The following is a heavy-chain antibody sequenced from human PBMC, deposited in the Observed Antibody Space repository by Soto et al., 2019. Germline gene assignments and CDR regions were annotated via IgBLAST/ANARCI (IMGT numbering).Heavy chain of an antibody. CDR1: GGSISNGGYY. Sequence: SETLSLTCTVSGGSISNGGYYWSWIRQHPGKGLEWIGYIYYSGSTYYSPSLKSRVTISVDTSKNQFSLSLSSVTAADTAVYYCARGRGYSYGLDPWGQGTLVTVSS. D-gene: IGHD5-18*01. CDR3: ARGRGYSYGLDP. J-gene: IGHJ5*02. CDR2: IYYSGST. V-gene: IGHV4-31*03.